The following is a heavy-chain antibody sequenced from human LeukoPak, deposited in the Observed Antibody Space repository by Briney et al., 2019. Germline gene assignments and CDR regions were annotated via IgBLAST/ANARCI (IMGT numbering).Heavy chain of an antibody. CDR2: ISGSGGST. D-gene: IGHD3-22*01. CDR1: GFTFSSYA. J-gene: IGHJ4*02. Sequence: GGSLRLSCAASGFTFSSYAMSWVRQAPGKGLGWVSAISGSGGSTYYADSVKGRFTISRDNSKNTLYLQMNSLRAEDTAVYYCAKTYDSSGYYVYWGYFDYWGQGTLVTVSS. CDR3: AKTYDSSGYYVYWGYFDY. V-gene: IGHV3-23*01.